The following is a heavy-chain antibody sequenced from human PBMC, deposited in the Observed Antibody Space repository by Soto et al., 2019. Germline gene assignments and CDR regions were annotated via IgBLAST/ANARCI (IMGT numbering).Heavy chain of an antibody. D-gene: IGHD3-10*01. J-gene: IGHJ6*02. Sequence: DVQLLESGGHLVQPGGPLSLSCAASGFTFSSYALSWFAQAQGKGWEWVSSVSAGGDMTYYSDSVKGRFTISRDNSNNALFLQMNSLRIEDTALYYCARGDRGGSGSPASYYYSGLDVWGQGTTVTVS. CDR1: GFTFSSYA. CDR2: VSAGGDMT. V-gene: IGHV3-23*01. CDR3: ARGDRGGSGSPASYYYSGLDV.